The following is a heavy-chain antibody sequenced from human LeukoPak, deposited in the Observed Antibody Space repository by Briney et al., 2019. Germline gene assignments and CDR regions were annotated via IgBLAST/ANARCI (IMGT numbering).Heavy chain of an antibody. CDR3: AKLSSSSSGVDY. CDR2: ISGSGGST. CDR1: EFTVSSNY. V-gene: IGHV3-23*01. D-gene: IGHD6-6*01. J-gene: IGHJ4*02. Sequence: GGSLRLSCAASEFTVSSNYMSWVRQAPGKGLEWVSAISGSGGSTYYAGSVKGRFTISRDNSKNTLYLQMNSLRAEDTAVYYCAKLSSSSSGVDYWGQGTLVTVSS.